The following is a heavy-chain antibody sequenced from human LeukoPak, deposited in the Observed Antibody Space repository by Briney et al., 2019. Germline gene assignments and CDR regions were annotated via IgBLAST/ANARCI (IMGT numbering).Heavy chain of an antibody. CDR1: GFTFDDYT. V-gene: IGHV3-43*01. CDR3: AKDKYNFWSGSNYYYMDV. Sequence: GGSLRLSCAASGFTFDDYTMHWVRQAPGKGLEWVSLISWDGGSTYYADSVKGRFTISRDNSKNTLYLQMNSLRAEDTAVYYCAKDKYNFWSGSNYYYMDVWGKGTTVTVSS. J-gene: IGHJ6*03. D-gene: IGHD3-3*01. CDR2: ISWDGGST.